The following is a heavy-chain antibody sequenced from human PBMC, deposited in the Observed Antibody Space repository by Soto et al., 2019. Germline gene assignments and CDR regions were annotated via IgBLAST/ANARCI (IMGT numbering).Heavy chain of an antibody. CDR1: GGSFNDYY. Sequence: SETLSLTCAVSGGSFNDYYCTWIRQSPWKGLAWIGEINHSGRTNYNPSLESRVTISVDTSKNQFSLYITSVTAADTAVYYCARGRRSNMFRGLDPWGQGTQVTVSS. D-gene: IGHD3-10*01. J-gene: IGHJ5*02. CDR3: ARGRRSNMFRGLDP. V-gene: IGHV4-34*01. CDR2: INHSGRT.